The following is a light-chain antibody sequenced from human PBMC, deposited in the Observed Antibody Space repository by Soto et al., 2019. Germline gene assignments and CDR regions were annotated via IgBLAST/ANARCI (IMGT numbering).Light chain of an antibody. J-gene: IGLJ1*01. Sequence: QSVLTQPASVSGSPGQSITISCTGTSSDVGAYNYVSWYQQHPGKAPKLMVYEVSNRPSGVSDRFSGSKSGNSASLTISGLQAEDEADYYCTSYTSSGTHVFGDGTKLTVL. CDR2: EVS. V-gene: IGLV2-14*01. CDR1: SSDVGAYNY. CDR3: TSYTSSGTHV.